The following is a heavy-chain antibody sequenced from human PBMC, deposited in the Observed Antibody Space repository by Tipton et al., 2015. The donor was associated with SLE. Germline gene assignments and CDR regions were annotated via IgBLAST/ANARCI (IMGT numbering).Heavy chain of an antibody. D-gene: IGHD3-22*01. CDR3: ARDDSSGKGYGVDV. CDR1: GGSISSGIHY. Sequence: TLSLTCTVSGGSISSGIHYWSWIRQHPGKGLERIGYIYYTGSTFYNPSLESRLLISVDRSKNQFSRKLDSVTAADTASYYCARDDSSGKGYGVDVWGQGTTVAFSS. J-gene: IGHJ6*02. V-gene: IGHV4-31*03. CDR2: IYYTGST.